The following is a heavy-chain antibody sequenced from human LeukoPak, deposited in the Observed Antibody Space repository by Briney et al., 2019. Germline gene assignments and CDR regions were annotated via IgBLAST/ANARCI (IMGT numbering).Heavy chain of an antibody. Sequence: GESLQFSCKGSGYTFTSYWFSWVRQLPGKGLEWRGRIDPSDSYTNYSPSFQGHVTISADKSISTAYLQWSSLKASDTAIYYWAKRRMTTVTTETAFDIWGQGTMVTVSS. CDR1: GYTFTSYW. J-gene: IGHJ3*02. D-gene: IGHD4-17*01. V-gene: IGHV5-10-1*01. CDR2: IDPSDSYT. CDR3: AKRRMTTVTTETAFDI.